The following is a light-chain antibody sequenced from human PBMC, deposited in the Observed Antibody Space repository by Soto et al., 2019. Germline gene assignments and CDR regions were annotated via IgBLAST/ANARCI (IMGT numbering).Light chain of an antibody. V-gene: IGLV1-40*01. CDR3: QAYDSSLSGVV. CDR2: ANS. J-gene: IGLJ3*02. CDR1: SSNIGAGYD. Sequence: QSVPTQPPSVSGAPGQWVTISCTGSSSNIGAGYDVHWYQHLPGTAPTLLMYANSNRPSGVPDRFSGSKSGTSASLAITGVQDEDEADYYCQAYDSSLSGVVLGGGTKLTVL.